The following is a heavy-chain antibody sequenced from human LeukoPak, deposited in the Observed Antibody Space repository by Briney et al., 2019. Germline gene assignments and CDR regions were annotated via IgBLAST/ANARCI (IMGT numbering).Heavy chain of an antibody. CDR1: GFTFSSHW. Sequence: GGSLRLSCAGSGFTFSSHWMNWVRQAPGKGLEWVASIKDHGSEKHYVDSVSGRFTISRDNAKNSLHLQMSSLRAEDTAVYYCARRGITISGVLVYHYSGLDVWGQGTTVTVSS. CDR3: ARRGITISGVLVYHYSGLDV. D-gene: IGHD3-3*01. J-gene: IGHJ6*02. CDR2: IKDHGSEK. V-gene: IGHV3-7*01.